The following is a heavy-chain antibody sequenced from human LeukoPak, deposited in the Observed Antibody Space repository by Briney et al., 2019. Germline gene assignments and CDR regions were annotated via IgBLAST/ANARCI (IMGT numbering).Heavy chain of an antibody. V-gene: IGHV4-38-2*02. CDR1: GYSISRGYY. J-gene: IGHJ5*02. CDR2: IYHSGRT. Sequence: SETLSLTCTVSGYSISRGYYLGWIRQPPGKGLEWVGIIYHSGRTYYNPSLKSRVTISVDQSKNQFSLKLSSVTAADTAVYYCARDSLPYYDSSGYNWFDPWGQGTLVTVSS. CDR3: ARDSLPYYDSSGYNWFDP. D-gene: IGHD3-22*01.